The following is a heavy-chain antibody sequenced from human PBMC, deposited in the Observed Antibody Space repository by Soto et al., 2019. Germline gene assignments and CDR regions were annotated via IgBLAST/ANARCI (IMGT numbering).Heavy chain of an antibody. V-gene: IGHV3-21*01. Sequence: EVQLVESGGGLVKPGGSLRLSCAASGFTFSSYSMNWVRQAPGKGLEWVSSISSSSSYIYYADSVKGRFTISRDNAKNSLYLQMNSLRAEDTAVYYCARDGGQCGNWNYDRNAFDIWGQGTMVTVSS. D-gene: IGHD1-7*01. CDR2: ISSSSSYI. CDR3: ARDGGQCGNWNYDRNAFDI. J-gene: IGHJ3*02. CDR1: GFTFSSYS.